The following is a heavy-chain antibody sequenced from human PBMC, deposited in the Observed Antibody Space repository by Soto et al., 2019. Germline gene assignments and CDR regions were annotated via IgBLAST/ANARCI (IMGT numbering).Heavy chain of an antibody. D-gene: IGHD1-7*01. J-gene: IGHJ6*02. CDR2: IYSGGST. V-gene: IGHV3-53*01. Sequence: GGSLRLSCAASGFTVSSNYMSWVRQAPGKGLEWVSVIYSGGSTYYADSVKGRFTISRDNSKNTLYLQMNSLRAEDTAVYYCATHNWNYVPYYYYGMDVWGQGTTVTVSS. CDR3: ATHNWNYVPYYYYGMDV. CDR1: GFTVSSNY.